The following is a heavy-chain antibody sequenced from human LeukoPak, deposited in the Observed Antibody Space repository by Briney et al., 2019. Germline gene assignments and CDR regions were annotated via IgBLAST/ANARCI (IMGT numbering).Heavy chain of an antibody. J-gene: IGHJ4*02. Sequence: PGGSLRLSCAASGFTVSSNYMSWVRQAPGKGLEWVSVIYSGGSTYYADSVKGRFTISRDNAKNSLFLQMNSLRAEDTAVYYCARAYCGGDCYYLPDYWGQGTLVTVSS. CDR3: ARAYCGGDCYYLPDY. CDR2: IYSGGST. D-gene: IGHD2-21*02. CDR1: GFTVSSNY. V-gene: IGHV3-53*01.